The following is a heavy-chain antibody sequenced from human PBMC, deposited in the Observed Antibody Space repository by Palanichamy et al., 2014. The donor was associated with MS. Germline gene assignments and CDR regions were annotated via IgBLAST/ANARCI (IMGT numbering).Heavy chain of an antibody. CDR1: GYSFATYG. CDR2: ISAYNGHT. CDR3: AIPPSSVAATLPDC. D-gene: IGHD6-19*01. J-gene: IGHJ4*02. V-gene: IGHV1-18*01. Sequence: QVQLVQSGPEVKEPGASVRVSCRASGYSFATYGVSWVRQAPGQGLEFMAWISAYNGHTSFAQKFWGRVTVTTDTSTSTAYMDLRSLRSDDTAIYYCAIPPSSVAATLPDCWGQGTLVTVNS.